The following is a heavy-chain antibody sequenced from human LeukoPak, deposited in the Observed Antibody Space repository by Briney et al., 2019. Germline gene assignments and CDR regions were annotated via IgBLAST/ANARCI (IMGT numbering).Heavy chain of an antibody. D-gene: IGHD3-10*01. CDR2: ISGSGGST. CDR3: VKDIHYYGSGNYYNGYFDY. CDR1: GFTFSSYA. Sequence: PGGSLRLSCAASGFTFSSYAMSWVRQAPGKGLEWVSGISGSGGSTYYADSVKGRFTISRDNSKNTLYLQVSSLRAEDTAVYYCVKDIHYYGSGNYYNGYFDYWGQGTLVTVSS. J-gene: IGHJ4*02. V-gene: IGHV3-23*01.